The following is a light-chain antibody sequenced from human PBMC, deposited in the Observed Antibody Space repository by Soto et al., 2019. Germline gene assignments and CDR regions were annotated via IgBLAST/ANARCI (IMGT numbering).Light chain of an antibody. V-gene: IGLV2-14*03. J-gene: IGLJ1*01. Sequence: QSALTQPASVSGSPGQSITISCTGTSSDIGNYDFVSWYQQVPGTAPKAMIYAVSDRPPGVSDRFSGSKSGITASLTISGLQTEDEADYYCISYTDRQSYLFGTGTKVTVL. CDR2: AVS. CDR1: SSDIGNYDF. CDR3: ISYTDRQSYL.